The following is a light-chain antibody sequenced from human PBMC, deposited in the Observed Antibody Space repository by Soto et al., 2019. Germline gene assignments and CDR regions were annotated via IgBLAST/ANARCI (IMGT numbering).Light chain of an antibody. CDR3: AAWDDSLNGML. V-gene: IGLV1-44*01. Sequence: QSVLTQPPSASGTPGQRVTISCSGSSSNIASNTVNWYQQLPGTALKLLIHTNNQRPSGVPDRFSGSKSGTSASLAISGLQSEDKADYYCAAWDDSLNGMLFGGGTKLTVL. CDR2: TNN. CDR1: SSNIASNT. J-gene: IGLJ2*01.